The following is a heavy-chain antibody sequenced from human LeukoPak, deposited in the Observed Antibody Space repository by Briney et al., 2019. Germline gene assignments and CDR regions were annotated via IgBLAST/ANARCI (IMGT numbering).Heavy chain of an antibody. CDR2: ISGSGGST. V-gene: IGHV3-23*01. CDR3: AKDPSVVVTVVDY. CDR1: GFTFSSYA. D-gene: IGHD2-21*02. J-gene: IGHJ4*02. Sequence: GGSLRLSCAASGFTFSSYAMSWVRQAPGKGLEWVSAISGSGGSTYYADSVKGRFTISRDNSKNPLYLQMNSLRAEDTAVNYCAKDPSVVVTVVDYWGQGTLVTVSS.